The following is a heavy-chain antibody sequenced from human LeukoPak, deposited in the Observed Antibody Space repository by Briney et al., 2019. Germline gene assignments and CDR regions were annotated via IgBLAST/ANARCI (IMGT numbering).Heavy chain of an antibody. CDR3: AKLERGDTPVPIDY. V-gene: IGHV3-23*01. CDR2: ISGSGGST. Sequence: GGSLRLPCAASGFTFSSYAMSWVRQAPGKGLEWVSAISGSGGSTYYADSVKGRFTISRDNSKNTLYLQMNSLRAEDTAVYYCAKLERGDTPVPIDYWGQGTLVTVSS. CDR1: GFTFSSYA. J-gene: IGHJ4*02. D-gene: IGHD3-10*01.